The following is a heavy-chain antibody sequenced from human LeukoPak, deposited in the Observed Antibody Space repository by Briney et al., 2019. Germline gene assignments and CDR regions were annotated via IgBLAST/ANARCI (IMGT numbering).Heavy chain of an antibody. CDR2: INAGNGNT. Sequence: GASVKVSCKASGGTFSSYAISWVRQAPGQRLEWMGWINAGNGNTKYSQKFQGRVTITRDTSASTAYMELSSLRSEDTAVYYCARQWLDYYYYGMDVWGQGTTVTVSS. CDR1: GGTFSSYA. D-gene: IGHD6-19*01. V-gene: IGHV1-3*01. J-gene: IGHJ6*02. CDR3: ARQWLDYYYYGMDV.